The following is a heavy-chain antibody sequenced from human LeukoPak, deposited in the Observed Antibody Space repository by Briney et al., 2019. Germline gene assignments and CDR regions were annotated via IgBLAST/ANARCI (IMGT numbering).Heavy chain of an antibody. CDR3: ARYKHHNYFDY. J-gene: IGHJ4*02. CDR2: ISVYDGNT. D-gene: IGHD1-14*01. V-gene: IGHV1-18*01. CDR1: GYIFTTYH. Sequence: APVKVSCKISGYIFTTYHITWVRQAPGQGLEWMGWISVYDGNTISAPSLQARVIMTADPSTRTAYVELRSLRPDDTAVYYCARYKHHNYFDYWGQGTHVTVSS.